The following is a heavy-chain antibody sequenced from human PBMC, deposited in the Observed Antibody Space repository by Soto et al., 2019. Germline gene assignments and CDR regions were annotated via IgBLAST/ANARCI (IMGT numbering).Heavy chain of an antibody. CDR3: ARADSSGYYLAY. CDR1: GGSISSGGYS. J-gene: IGHJ4*02. D-gene: IGHD3-22*01. V-gene: IGHV4-30-2*05. CDR2: IYHSGST. Sequence: SETLSLTCAVSGGSISSGGYSWSWIRQPPGKGLEWIGYIYHSGSTYYNPSLKSRVTISIDTSKNQFSLELSSVTAADTAVYYCARADSSGYYLAYWGQGTLVTVSS.